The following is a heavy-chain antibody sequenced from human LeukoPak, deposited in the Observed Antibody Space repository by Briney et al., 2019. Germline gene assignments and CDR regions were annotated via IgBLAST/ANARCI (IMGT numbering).Heavy chain of an antibody. V-gene: IGHV4-59*06. D-gene: IGHD4-17*01. CDR3: ARDIRGYGDFDS. CDR2: IYYSGST. CDR1: GGSISSYY. J-gene: IGHJ4*02. Sequence: NPSETLSLTCTVSGGSISSYYWSWIRQHPGKGLEWIGYIYYSGSTYYNPSLKSRVTISVDTSKNQFSLKLSSVTAADTAVYYCARDIRGYGDFDSWGQGTLVTVSS.